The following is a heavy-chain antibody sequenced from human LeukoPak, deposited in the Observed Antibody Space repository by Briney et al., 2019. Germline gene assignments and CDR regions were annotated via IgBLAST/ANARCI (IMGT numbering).Heavy chain of an antibody. CDR2: IIPILGIA. CDR3: ARGPVDCSGGSCYSYYFDY. Sequence: SSVNVSCKASGGTFSSYAISWLRQAPTQGLEWMGRIIPILGIANYAQKFQGRLTITADKSTSTAYMELSSLRSEDTAVYYCARGPVDCSGGSCYSYYFDYWGQGTLVTVSS. J-gene: IGHJ4*02. CDR1: GGTFSSYA. D-gene: IGHD2-15*01. V-gene: IGHV1-69*04.